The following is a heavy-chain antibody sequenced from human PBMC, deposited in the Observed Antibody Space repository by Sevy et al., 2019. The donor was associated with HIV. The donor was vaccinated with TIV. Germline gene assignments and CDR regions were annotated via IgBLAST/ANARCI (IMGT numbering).Heavy chain of an antibody. V-gene: IGHV1-69*13. J-gene: IGHJ4*02. D-gene: IGHD3-10*01. CDR2: IIPIFGST. Sequence: ASVKVSSKASGGTFSDYAISWLRQAPGQGLEWMGGIIPIFGSTNYAEKFQGRVTLTADESTNTFYMELTRLRSEDSAVYYCARFKYYGSQSLYYFDYWGQGTLVTVSS. CDR3: ARFKYYGSQSLYYFDY. CDR1: GGTFSDYA.